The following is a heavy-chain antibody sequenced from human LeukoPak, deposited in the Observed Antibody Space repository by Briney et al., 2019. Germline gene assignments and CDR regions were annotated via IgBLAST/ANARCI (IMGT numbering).Heavy chain of an antibody. D-gene: IGHD2-2*01. Sequence: SETLSLTCAVYGGSFSGYYWSWIRQPPGKGLEWIGEINHSGSTNYNPSLKSRVTISVDTSKNQFSLELSSVTAADTAVYYCARHYIVVVPAAADSRYYYYGMDVWGQGTTVTVSS. CDR1: GGSFSGYY. CDR2: INHSGST. J-gene: IGHJ6*02. V-gene: IGHV4-34*01. CDR3: ARHYIVVVPAAADSRYYYYGMDV.